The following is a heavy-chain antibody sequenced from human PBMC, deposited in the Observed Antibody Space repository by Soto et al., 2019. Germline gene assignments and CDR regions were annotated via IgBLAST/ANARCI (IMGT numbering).Heavy chain of an antibody. CDR2: IFYSGST. CDR3: ARYGGAIARYDL. D-gene: IGHD3-16*02. Sequence: QVQLQESGPGLVKPSQTLSLTCTVSGGSISSGGYYWSWIRQHPGKGLEWIGYIFYSGSTYYNPSPNGRVTIPGDTSNNQFSLKLSSVTAADTAVYSCARYGGAIARYDLWGRGTLVTVSS. CDR1: GGSISSGGYY. J-gene: IGHJ2*01. V-gene: IGHV4-31*03.